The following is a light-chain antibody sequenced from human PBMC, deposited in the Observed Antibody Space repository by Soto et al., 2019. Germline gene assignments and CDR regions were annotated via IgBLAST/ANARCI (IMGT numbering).Light chain of an antibody. CDR1: QSVSNSY. Sequence: EIVLTQSPGTLSLSPGERATLSCRASQSVSNSYLAWYQQRPGQAPRLLIYGASSRATGIPDRFSGSGSGTDFTLTISRLEPEDCAVYYCQQYGSSPQTFGQGTKLEIK. V-gene: IGKV3-20*01. CDR2: GAS. CDR3: QQYGSSPQT. J-gene: IGKJ2*01.